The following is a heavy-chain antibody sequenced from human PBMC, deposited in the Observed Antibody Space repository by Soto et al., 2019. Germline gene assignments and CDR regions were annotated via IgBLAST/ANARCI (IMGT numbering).Heavy chain of an antibody. J-gene: IGHJ4*02. CDR3: ARFGPSMTTVTSFGFYYFDY. Sequence: GGSLRLSCAASGFTFSDYYMSWIRQAPGKGLEWVSYISSSGSTIYYADSVKGRFTISRDNAKNSLYLQMNSLRAEDTAVYYCARFGPSMTTVTSFGFYYFDYWGQGTLVTVSS. V-gene: IGHV3-11*01. CDR2: ISSSGSTI. CDR1: GFTFSDYY. D-gene: IGHD4-17*01.